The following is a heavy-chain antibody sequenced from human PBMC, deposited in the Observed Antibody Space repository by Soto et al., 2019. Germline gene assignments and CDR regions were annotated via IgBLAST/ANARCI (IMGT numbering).Heavy chain of an antibody. D-gene: IGHD1-20*01. CDR1: GFNVGAFA. V-gene: IGHV3-23*01. J-gene: IGHJ4*02. CDR3: TRETVAGITGLDY. CDR2: ISVSDAFI. Sequence: GGSLRLSCAASGFNVGAFAVNWVRQAPGKGLEWVSGISVSDAFIYYADSARGRFSISRDASENILYLQMNSLRVDDTALYYCTRETVAGITGLDYWGPGTLVTAPQ.